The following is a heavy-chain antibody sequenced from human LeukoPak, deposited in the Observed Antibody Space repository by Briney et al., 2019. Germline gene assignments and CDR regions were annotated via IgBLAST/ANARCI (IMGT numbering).Heavy chain of an antibody. J-gene: IGHJ4*02. CDR1: GYTLTELS. CDR3: ATGGYCSSTSCYMVGTFDY. Sequence: ASVKVSCKVSGYTLTELSMHWVRQAPGKGLEWMGGFDPEDGETIYAQKFQGRVTMTEDTSTDTAYMELSSLRSEDTAVYYCATGGYCSSTSCYMVGTFDYWGQGTLVTVSS. CDR2: FDPEDGET. D-gene: IGHD2-2*02. V-gene: IGHV1-24*01.